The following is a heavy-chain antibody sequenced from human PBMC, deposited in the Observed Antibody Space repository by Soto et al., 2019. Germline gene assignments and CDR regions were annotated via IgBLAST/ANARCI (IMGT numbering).Heavy chain of an antibody. CDR1: GFTFDDYA. J-gene: IGHJ6*02. CDR3: ARDSTLGGWGGMDV. CDR2: ISWNSGSI. Sequence: EVQLVESGGGLVQPGRSLRLSCAASGFTFDDYAMHWVRQAPGKGLEWVSGISWNSGSIGYADSVKGRFTISRDNAKKSLYRQMNSLRGEDTAVYCCARDSTLGGWGGMDVWGQGTTVTVSS. V-gene: IGHV3-9*01. D-gene: IGHD3-16*01.